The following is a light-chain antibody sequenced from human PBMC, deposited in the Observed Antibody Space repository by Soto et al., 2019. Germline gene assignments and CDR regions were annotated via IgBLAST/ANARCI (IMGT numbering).Light chain of an antibody. J-gene: IGKJ3*01. CDR2: GAS. CDR1: QNVNSN. CDR3: QQYSTWPLT. V-gene: IGKV3-15*01. Sequence: EKVLTQFPPTLSVSPGERATLSCWASQNVNSNLAWYQQKPGQAPRLLITGASTRATGIPARFSASGSGTQLTLPISSRQSEDVAVYYCQQYSTWPLTFGPGTKVEVK.